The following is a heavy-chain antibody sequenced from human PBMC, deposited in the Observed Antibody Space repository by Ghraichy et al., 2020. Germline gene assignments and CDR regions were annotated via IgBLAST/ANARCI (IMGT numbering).Heavy chain of an antibody. CDR1: GFSFNNYW. J-gene: IGHJ4*02. V-gene: IGHV3-74*01. CDR3: AREYGRGGRCFFGTGGSHFDD. CDR2: INSDGRGN. Sequence: GVLNISCAASGFSFNNYWMHWVRQAPGKGLVWVSRINSDGRGNIYADSVKGRFTISSDNARNTLYLQMNILRAEDTAVYYCAREYGRGGRCFFGTGGSHFDDWGQGTMVTVSS. D-gene: IGHD2-15*01.